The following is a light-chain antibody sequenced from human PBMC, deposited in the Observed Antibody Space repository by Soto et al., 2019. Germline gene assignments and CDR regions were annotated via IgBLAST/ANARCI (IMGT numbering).Light chain of an antibody. V-gene: IGLV3-21*01. Sequence: SYELTQPPSVSVAPGEAASITCGGSNIGSKGVHWYQQKPGQAPVMVIYYDSDRPAGIPERFSGSKSGNTATLTIRRVGAGDEADYYCQVWDSDIDHVILGGGTKLTVL. CDR1: NIGSKG. J-gene: IGLJ2*01. CDR2: YDS. CDR3: QVWDSDIDHVI.